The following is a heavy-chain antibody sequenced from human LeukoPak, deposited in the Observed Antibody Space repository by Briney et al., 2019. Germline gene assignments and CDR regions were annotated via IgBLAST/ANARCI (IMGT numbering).Heavy chain of an antibody. CDR3: VANTVTTSYYFDY. CDR2: INHSGST. CDR1: GGSFSGYY. V-gene: IGHV4-34*01. J-gene: IGHJ4*02. D-gene: IGHD4-17*01. Sequence: KPSETLSLTCAVYGGSFSGYYWSWIRQPPGKGLEWIGEINHSGSTNYNPSLKSRVTISVDTSKNQFPLKLSSVTAADTAVYYCVANTVTTSYYFDYWGQGTLVTVSS.